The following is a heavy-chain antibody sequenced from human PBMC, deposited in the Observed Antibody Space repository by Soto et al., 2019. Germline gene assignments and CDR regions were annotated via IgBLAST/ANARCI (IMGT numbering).Heavy chain of an antibody. CDR1: GYTFTSYD. Sequence: ASVKVSCKASGYTFTSYDINWVRQATGQGLEYLGWMSPNSGNTGYVQKFQGRVTMTWDTSITTAYMELSSLRSEDTAVYFCARGIKYGAYSRWFDPWGQGTLVTVSS. J-gene: IGHJ5*02. CDR3: ARGIKYGAYSRWFDP. D-gene: IGHD4-17*01. CDR2: MSPNSGNT. V-gene: IGHV1-8*01.